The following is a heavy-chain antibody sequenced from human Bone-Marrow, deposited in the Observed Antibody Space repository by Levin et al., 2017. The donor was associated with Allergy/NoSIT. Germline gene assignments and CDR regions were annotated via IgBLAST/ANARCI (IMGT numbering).Heavy chain of an antibody. J-gene: IGHJ4*02. CDR2: IFSNGAN. CDR1: GFSLSNPRMG. CDR3: ARMSRHCPGGVCSLFIDY. Sequence: SGPTLVKPTETLTLTCTVSGFSLSNPRMGVSWIRQPPGKALEWLAHIFSNGANSYSTSLKSRLTISKDTSKRQVVLTMINMDPVDTATYYCARMSRHCPGGVCSLFIDYWGQGTLVTVSS. D-gene: IGHD2-8*02. V-gene: IGHV2-26*01.